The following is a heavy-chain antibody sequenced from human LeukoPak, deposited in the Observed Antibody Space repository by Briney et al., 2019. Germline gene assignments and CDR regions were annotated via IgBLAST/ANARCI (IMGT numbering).Heavy chain of an antibody. Sequence: GGSLRLSCTASGFTFGDYAMSWVRQAPGKGLEWVGFIRSKAYGGTTEYAASVKGRFTISRDDSKSIAYLQMNSLKTEDTAVXXXXRVGYYYGSGSPNWFDPWGQGTLVTVSS. D-gene: IGHD3-10*01. CDR3: XRVGYYYGSGSPNWFDP. V-gene: IGHV3-49*04. J-gene: IGHJ5*02. CDR1: GFTFGDYA. CDR2: IRSKAYGGTT.